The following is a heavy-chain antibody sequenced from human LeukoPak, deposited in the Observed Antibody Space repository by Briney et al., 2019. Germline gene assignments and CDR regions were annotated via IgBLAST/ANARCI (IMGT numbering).Heavy chain of an antibody. J-gene: IGHJ5*01. CDR1: GFTFSSCA. CDR3: AKGGAVGGRFGS. D-gene: IGHD1-26*01. V-gene: IGHV3-30*04. Sequence: SGGSLRLSCAASGFTFSSCAIHWVRQAPGKGLEWVAVISYDGSNKYYADSVKGRFTISRDNSKNTLYLQMNSLRAEDTAVYYCAKGGAVGGRFGSWGQGTQVTVSS. CDR2: ISYDGSNK.